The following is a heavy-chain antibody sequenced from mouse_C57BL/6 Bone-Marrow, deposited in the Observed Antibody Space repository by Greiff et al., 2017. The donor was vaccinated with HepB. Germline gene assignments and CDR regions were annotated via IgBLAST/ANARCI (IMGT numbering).Heavy chain of an antibody. CDR3: ARRGGSSRSGFAY. CDR2: INPSTGGT. J-gene: IGHJ3*01. Sequence: EVKVVESGPELVKPGASVKISCTASGYSFTGYYMNWVKQSPEKSLEWIGEINPSTGGTTYNQKFKAKATLTVDKSSSTAYMQLKSLTSEDSAVYYCARRGGSSRSGFAYWGQGTLVTVSA. D-gene: IGHD1-1*01. V-gene: IGHV1-42*01. CDR1: GYSFTGYY.